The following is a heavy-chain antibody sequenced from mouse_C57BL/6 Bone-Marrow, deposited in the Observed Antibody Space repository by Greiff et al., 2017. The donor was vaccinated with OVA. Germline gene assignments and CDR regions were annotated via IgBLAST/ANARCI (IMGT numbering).Heavy chain of an antibody. CDR1: GFTFSDAW. CDR2: IRNKANNHAT. CDR3: IVVYGSSYDFDY. D-gene: IGHD1-1*01. Sequence: EVQGVESGGGLVQPGGSMKLSCAASGFTFSDAWMDWVRQSPEKGLEWVAEIRNKANNHATYYAESVKGRFTISRDDSKSSVYLQMNSLRAEDTGIYYCIVVYGSSYDFDYWGQGTTLTVSS. J-gene: IGHJ2*01. V-gene: IGHV6-6*01.